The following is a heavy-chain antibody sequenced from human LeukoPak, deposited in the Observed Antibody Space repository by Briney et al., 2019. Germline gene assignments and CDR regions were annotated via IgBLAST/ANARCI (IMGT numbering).Heavy chain of an antibody. CDR3: ARWNSGWEFDY. J-gene: IGHJ4*01. D-gene: IGHD6-19*01. CDR1: GFTFTKSW. Sequence: GGSLRLSCGASGFTFTKSWMTWVRQAPGKGLQWVAHIDEDGKKKYYVDSVMGRFTISRDNAKTSMFLQMNSLRAEDTAVYYCARWNSGWEFDYWGQGILVSVSS. CDR2: IDEDGKKK. V-gene: IGHV3-7*05.